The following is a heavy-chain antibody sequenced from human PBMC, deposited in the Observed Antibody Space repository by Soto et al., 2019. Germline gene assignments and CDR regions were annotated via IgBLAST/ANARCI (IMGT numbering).Heavy chain of an antibody. J-gene: IGHJ4*02. CDR2: TRNKVNGYTT. V-gene: IGHV3-72*01. Sequence: EVQLVESGGGLVQPGGSLRLSCAASGFTFSDHYMDWVRQAPGKGLEWVGRTRNKVNGYTTDYAASVKGRFTISRDDSKNSLFLQMDSLKTEDTAMYYCVRAVTVTTRGLGYWGQGTLVTVSS. CDR3: VRAVTVTTRGLGY. D-gene: IGHD4-17*01. CDR1: GFTFSDHY.